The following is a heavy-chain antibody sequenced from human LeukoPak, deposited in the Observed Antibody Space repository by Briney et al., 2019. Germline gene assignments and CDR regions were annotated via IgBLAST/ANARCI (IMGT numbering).Heavy chain of an antibody. J-gene: IGHJ4*02. D-gene: IGHD2/OR15-2a*01. Sequence: PGGSLRLSCAGSGFSISSNTMSWVRQTPGRGLEWVSAISNNGGRTDYADSVKGRFTISRDNSKSTLYLHMDSLRAEDTAVYYCARDEDTSALSEYWGQGTLVTVSS. V-gene: IGHV3-23*01. CDR1: GFSISSNT. CDR3: ARDEDTSALSEY. CDR2: ISNNGGRT.